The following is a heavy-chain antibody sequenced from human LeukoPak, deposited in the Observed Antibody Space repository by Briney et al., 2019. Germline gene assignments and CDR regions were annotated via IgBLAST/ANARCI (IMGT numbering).Heavy chain of an antibody. CDR1: GGTFSSYA. J-gene: IGHJ4*02. D-gene: IGHD5-24*01. V-gene: IGHV1-69*05. CDR3: ARVRGDGYNVPYYFDY. Sequence: SVKVSCKASGGTFSSYAISWVRQAPGQWLEWMGRIIPIFGTANYAQKFQGRVTITTDESTSTAYMELSSLRSEDTAVYYCARVRGDGYNVPYYFDYWGQGTLVTVPS. CDR2: IIPIFGTA.